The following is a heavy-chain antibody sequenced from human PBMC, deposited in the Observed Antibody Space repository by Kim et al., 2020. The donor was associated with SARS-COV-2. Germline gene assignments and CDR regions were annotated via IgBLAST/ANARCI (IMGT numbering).Heavy chain of an antibody. J-gene: IGHJ3*01. D-gene: IGHD2-15*01. CDR3: ARRHLIDNDGGFYD. Sequence: GGSLRLSCAASGFTVSRNFMTWVRQAPGKGLECVSLICRNGGTYYDASVKSRCTISRHNSKNTVDLQMNNRRADDTAVYYCARRHLIDNDGGFYDWGQGT. CDR1: GFTVSRNF. V-gene: IGHV3-53*01. CDR2: ICRNGGT.